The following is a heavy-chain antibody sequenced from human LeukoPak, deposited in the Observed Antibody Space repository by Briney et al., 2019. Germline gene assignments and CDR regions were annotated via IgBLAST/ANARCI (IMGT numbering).Heavy chain of an antibody. V-gene: IGHV3-30*04. Sequence: GGSLRLSCAASGFTFSSYAMHWVRQAPGKGLEWVAVISYDGSNKYYADSVKGRFTISRDNSKNTLYLQMNSLRAEDTAVYYCAKETSEKENFDYWGQGTLVTVSS. CDR2: ISYDGSNK. CDR3: AKETSEKENFDY. CDR1: GFTFSSYA. D-gene: IGHD1-26*01. J-gene: IGHJ4*02.